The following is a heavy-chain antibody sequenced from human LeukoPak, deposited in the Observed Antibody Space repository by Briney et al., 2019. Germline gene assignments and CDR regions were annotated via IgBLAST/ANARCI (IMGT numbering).Heavy chain of an antibody. V-gene: IGHV4-34*01. CDR1: GGSFSGYY. CDR3: ASRLDGYYSRPFDY. CDR2: INHSGST. J-gene: IGHJ4*02. D-gene: IGHD5-24*01. Sequence: SETLSLTCAVYGGSFSGYYWSWIRQPPGKGLEWIGEINHSGSTNYNPSPKSRVTISVDTSKNQFSLKLSSVTAADTAVYYCASRLDGYYSRPFDYWGQGTLVTVSS.